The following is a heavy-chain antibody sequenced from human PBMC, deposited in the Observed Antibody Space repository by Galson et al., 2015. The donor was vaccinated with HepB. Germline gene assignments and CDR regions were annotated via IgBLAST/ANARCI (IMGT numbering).Heavy chain of an antibody. Sequence: SLRLSCAASGFTFRHYGMHWVRQAPGKGLEWVAVISYDGTNKYYAHSVKGRFTISRDDSKNALYLQMDSVRPEDTAVYFCAKSFLYGSGSYFPDYWGQGTLVTVSS. CDR2: ISYDGTNK. V-gene: IGHV3-30*18. CDR1: GFTFRHYG. CDR3: AKSFLYGSGSYFPDY. D-gene: IGHD3-10*01. J-gene: IGHJ4*02.